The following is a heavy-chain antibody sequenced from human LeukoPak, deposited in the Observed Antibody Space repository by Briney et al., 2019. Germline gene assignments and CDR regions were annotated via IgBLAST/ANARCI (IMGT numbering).Heavy chain of an antibody. D-gene: IGHD2-2*01. Sequence: ASVKVSCKASGYTFTGYYMHWVRQAPGQGLGWMGWINPNSGGTNYAQKFQGWVTMTRDTSISTAYMELSRLRSDDTAVYYCTRHTSPTFDYWGQGTLVTVSS. V-gene: IGHV1-2*04. CDR3: TRHTSPTFDY. CDR1: GYTFTGYY. CDR2: INPNSGGT. J-gene: IGHJ4*02.